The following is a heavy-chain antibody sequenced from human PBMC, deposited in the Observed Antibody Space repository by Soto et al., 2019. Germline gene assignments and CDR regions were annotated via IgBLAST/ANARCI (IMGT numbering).Heavy chain of an antibody. J-gene: IGHJ3*02. V-gene: IGHV4-59*01. CDR1: GGSISSYY. Sequence: SETLSLTCTVSGGSISSYYWGWIRQPPGKGLEWMGYIYYSGSTNYNPSLKSRVTISVDTSKNQFSLKLSSVTAADTAVYYCARDMFSGGDYDFWSGDAFDIWGQGTRVTVSS. CDR3: ARDMFSGGDYDFWSGDAFDI. CDR2: IYYSGST. D-gene: IGHD3-3*01.